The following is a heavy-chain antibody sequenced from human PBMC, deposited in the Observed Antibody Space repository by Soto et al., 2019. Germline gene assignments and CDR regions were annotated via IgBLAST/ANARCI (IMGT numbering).Heavy chain of an antibody. CDR3: ARDPSLRGEAY. J-gene: IGHJ4*02. CDR1: GGTFSRYP. D-gene: IGHD3-16*01. V-gene: IGHV1-69*13. CDR2: IIPTLGAA. Sequence: SVKVSCKASGGTFSRYPISWVRQAPGQGLEWMGGIIPTLGAANYAQKFQGRVTITADESTTTAYMELSSLRSEDTAVYYCARDPSLRGEAYWGQGTLVTVSS.